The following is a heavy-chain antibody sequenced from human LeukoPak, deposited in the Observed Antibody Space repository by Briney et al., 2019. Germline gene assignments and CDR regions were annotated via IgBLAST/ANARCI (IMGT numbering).Heavy chain of an antibody. CDR2: IYYSGST. J-gene: IGHJ3*02. Sequence: SETLSLTCAVYGGSFSGYYWSWIRQPPGKGLEWIGYIYYSGSTNYNPSLKSRVTISVDTSKNQFSLKLSSVTAADTAVYYCARERFLAAAGRDAFDIWGQGTMVTVSS. CDR1: GGSFSGYY. V-gene: IGHV4-59*01. D-gene: IGHD6-25*01. CDR3: ARERFLAAAGRDAFDI.